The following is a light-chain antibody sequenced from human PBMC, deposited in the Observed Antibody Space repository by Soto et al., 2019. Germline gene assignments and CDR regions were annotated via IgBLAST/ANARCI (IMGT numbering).Light chain of an antibody. Sequence: QSALTQPASVSGSPGQSITISCTGTSSDVGGYNYVSWYQQQSGKAPKLMIHEVSNRPSGVSNRFSGSKSGNTASLTISGLQAEDEADYYCGSYTISSTLVFGGGTQLTVL. V-gene: IGLV2-14*01. CDR2: EVS. CDR3: GSYTISSTLV. J-gene: IGLJ2*01. CDR1: SSDVGGYNY.